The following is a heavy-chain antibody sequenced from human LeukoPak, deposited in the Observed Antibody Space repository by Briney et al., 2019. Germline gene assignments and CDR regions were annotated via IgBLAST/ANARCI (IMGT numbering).Heavy chain of an antibody. V-gene: IGHV3-21*01. CDR1: GFTLRSYT. D-gene: IGHD3-9*01. J-gene: IGHJ6*02. Sequence: PGGSLRLSCAASGFTLRSYTMNWVRQAPGKGLEWVSSIGISSNKIYYADSVKGRFIISRDNAKNSVYLQMNSLRAEDTAVYYCARVSSNDILTGYYYGMDVWGQGTTVTVSS. CDR3: ARVSSNDILTGYYYGMDV. CDR2: IGISSNKI.